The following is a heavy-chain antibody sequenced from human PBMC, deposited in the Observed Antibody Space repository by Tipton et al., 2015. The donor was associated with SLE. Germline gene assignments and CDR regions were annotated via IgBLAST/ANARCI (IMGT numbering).Heavy chain of an antibody. CDR3: ARLGVKIFGVDLRGP. CDR1: GGSISSYY. CDR2: IYYSGST. J-gene: IGHJ5*01. V-gene: IGHV4-39*07. Sequence: TLSLTRTVSGGSISSYYWGWIRQPPGKGLEWIGSIYYSGSTYYNPSLKSRVTITVDTSKNQFSLKLSSVTAADTAVYYCARLGVKIFGVDLRGPWGQGTLGTASS. D-gene: IGHD3-3*01.